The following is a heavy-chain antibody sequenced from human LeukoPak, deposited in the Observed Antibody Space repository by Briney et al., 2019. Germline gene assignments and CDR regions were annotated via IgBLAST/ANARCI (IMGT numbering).Heavy chain of an antibody. CDR3: ARDKFAKYDNRGYYYISDAFDI. V-gene: IGHV3-21*06. CDR2: SSSSAYK. J-gene: IGHJ3*02. Sequence: GGSLRLSCAASRFTFSSYSMNWVRQLPGKWLEWVSSSSSSAYKHYADSVMGRFTISKDNAGNYLYLHLNSLRAEDTAVYYCARDKFAKYDNRGYYYISDAFDIWGTGTVVTVSS. CDR1: RFTFSSYS. D-gene: IGHD3-22*01.